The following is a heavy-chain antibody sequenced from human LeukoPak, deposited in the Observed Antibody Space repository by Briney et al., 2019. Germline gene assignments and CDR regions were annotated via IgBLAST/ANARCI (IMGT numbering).Heavy chain of an antibody. V-gene: IGHV1-2*02. CDR2: INPNSGGT. Sequence: ASVKVSCKASGYTFTGYYMHWVRQAPGQGLEWMGWINPNSGGTNYAQKFQDRVTMTRDTSITTAYMDMSRLRSDDTAVYYCARDRGTMVRVYYFDYWGQGTLVTVSS. J-gene: IGHJ4*02. CDR1: GYTFTGYY. CDR3: ARDRGTMVRVYYFDY. D-gene: IGHD3-10*01.